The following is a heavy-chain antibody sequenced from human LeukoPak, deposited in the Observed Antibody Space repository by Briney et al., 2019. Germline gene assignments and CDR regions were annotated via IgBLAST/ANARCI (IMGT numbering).Heavy chain of an antibody. CDR2: VSDSGII. Sequence: SGTLSLSRTVSGGSLRDIYTSWVRQPPGKGLGWIGYVSDSGIISYNPSLKSRVTILIYTSKNQFSLRLTSVTAADTAVYYCARLRSWQLGVDSWGQGTLVTVSS. J-gene: IGHJ4*02. CDR1: GGSLRDIY. D-gene: IGHD6-13*01. CDR3: ARLRSWQLGVDS. V-gene: IGHV4-59*08.